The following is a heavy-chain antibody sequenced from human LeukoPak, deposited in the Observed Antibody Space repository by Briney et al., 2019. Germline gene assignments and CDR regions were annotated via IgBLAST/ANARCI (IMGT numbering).Heavy chain of an antibody. Sequence: GGSLRLSCAASGFIFSSYGMHWVRQAPGKGLEWVTFTRYDGGSKYYADSVKGRFTISRDNSKSTLHLQMNSLRPEDTAVYYCAKEGSTSPFDYWGQGTLVTVSS. D-gene: IGHD1-26*01. CDR2: TRYDGGSK. J-gene: IGHJ4*02. CDR3: AKEGSTSPFDY. V-gene: IGHV3-30*02. CDR1: GFIFSSYG.